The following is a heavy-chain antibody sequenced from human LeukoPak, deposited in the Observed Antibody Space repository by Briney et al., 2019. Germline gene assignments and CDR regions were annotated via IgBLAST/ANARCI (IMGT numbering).Heavy chain of an antibody. CDR1: GFTFSSYA. D-gene: IGHD2-8*01. V-gene: IGHV3-30-3*01. Sequence: GGSLRLSCAASGFTFSSYAMHWVRQAPGKGLEWVAVISYDGSNKYYADSVKGRFTISRDNSKNTLYLQMNSLRAEDTAVYYCAREVVLMVYTTVGAFDIWGQGTMVTVSS. J-gene: IGHJ3*02. CDR2: ISYDGSNK. CDR3: AREVVLMVYTTVGAFDI.